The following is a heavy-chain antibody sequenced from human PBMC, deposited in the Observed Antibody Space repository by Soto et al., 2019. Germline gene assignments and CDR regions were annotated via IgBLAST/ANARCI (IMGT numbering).Heavy chain of an antibody. V-gene: IGHV3-21*01. CDR1: GFTFSSYS. Sequence: EVQLVESGGGLVKPGGSLRLSCAASGFTFSSYSMNWVRQAPGKGLEWVSSISSSSSYIYYADSVKGRFTISRDNAKNSPYVQVQGLRVVNTAVYFCARDVDYGAAGFGYWGQGTLVTVSS. CDR2: ISSSSSYI. CDR3: ARDVDYGAAGFGY. J-gene: IGHJ4*02. D-gene: IGHD4-17*01.